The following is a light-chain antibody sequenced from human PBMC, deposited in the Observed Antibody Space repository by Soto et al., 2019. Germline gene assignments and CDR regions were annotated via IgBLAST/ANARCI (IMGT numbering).Light chain of an antibody. CDR1: QSIRSW. CDR3: HQYNSYPRT. Sequence: DIQMTQSPSTLSASVGDRVTITCRASQSIRSWVAWYQQQPGKAPELLIYDASRLTRGVPSRFSGSGSGTDFTLTISRLQPDDFATYYCHQYNSYPRTFGPGTKVDIK. J-gene: IGKJ1*01. V-gene: IGKV1-5*01. CDR2: DAS.